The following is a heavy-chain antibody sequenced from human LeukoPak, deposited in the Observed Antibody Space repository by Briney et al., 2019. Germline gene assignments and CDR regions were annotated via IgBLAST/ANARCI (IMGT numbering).Heavy chain of an antibody. V-gene: IGHV3-30-3*01. D-gene: IGHD6-19*01. J-gene: IGHJ4*02. CDR3: ARGKGIAVAGHSYYFDY. Sequence: PGGSLRLPCAASGFTFSSYAMHWVRQAPGKGLEWVAVISYDGSNKYYADSVKGRFTISRDNSKNTLYLQMNSLRAEDTAVYYCARGKGIAVAGHSYYFDYWGQGTLVTVSS. CDR2: ISYDGSNK. CDR1: GFTFSSYA.